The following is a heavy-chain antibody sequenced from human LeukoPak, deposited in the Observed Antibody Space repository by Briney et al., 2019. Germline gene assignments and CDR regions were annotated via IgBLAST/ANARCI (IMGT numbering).Heavy chain of an antibody. V-gene: IGHV4-39*07. D-gene: IGHD2-2*01. CDR2: IYHSGST. Sequence: SETLSLTCTVSGGSISSGGYYWGWIRQPPGKGLEWIGSIYHSGSTYYNPSLKSRVTISVDTSKNQFSLKLSSVTAADTAVYYCARSKAHLSTSWYGTWFDPWGQGTLVTVSS. CDR3: ARSKAHLSTSWYGTWFDP. CDR1: GGSISSGGYY. J-gene: IGHJ5*02.